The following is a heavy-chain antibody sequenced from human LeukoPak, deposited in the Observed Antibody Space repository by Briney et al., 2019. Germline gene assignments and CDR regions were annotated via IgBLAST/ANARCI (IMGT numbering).Heavy chain of an antibody. V-gene: IGHV1-8*01. J-gene: IGHJ5*02. Sequence: ASVKVSCKASGYTFTSYDINWVRQATGQGLEWMGWMNPNSGNTGYAQKFQGRVTMTRNTSISTAYMELSSLRSEDTAVYYCARGSFYYYGSGSSVAFDPWGQGTLVTVSS. CDR1: GYTFTSYD. CDR3: ARGSFYYYGSGSSVAFDP. CDR2: MNPNSGNT. D-gene: IGHD3-10*01.